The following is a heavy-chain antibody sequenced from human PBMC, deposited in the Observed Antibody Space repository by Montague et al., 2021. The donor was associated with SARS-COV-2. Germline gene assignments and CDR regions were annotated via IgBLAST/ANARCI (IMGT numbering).Heavy chain of an antibody. CDR2: IYYSGST. V-gene: IGHV4-31*01. J-gene: IGHJ3*02. CDR1: GGSINSGGYY. CDR3: ARVHFVSSGWYPDAFDI. Sequence: TLSLTCTVSGGSINSGGYYWSWIRQHPGKGLEWIGYIYYSGSTYYXXXLESLLTISVDTSKNQFSLKLSSVTAADTAVYYCARVHFVSSGWYPDAFDIWGQGTMVTVSS. D-gene: IGHD6-19*01.